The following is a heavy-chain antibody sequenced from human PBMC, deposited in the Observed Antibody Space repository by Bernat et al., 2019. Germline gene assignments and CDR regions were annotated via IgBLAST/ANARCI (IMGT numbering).Heavy chain of an antibody. V-gene: IGHV3-48*01. D-gene: IGHD2-15*01. J-gene: IGHJ5*02. Sequence: EVQLVESGGGLVQPGGSLRLSCAASGFTFSSYSMNWVRQAPGKGLEWVSYISSSSSTIYYADSVKGRFTISRDNAKNSLYLQMNSLRAEDTAVYYCARDGDGYCSGGSCYARVVLNWFDPWGQGTLVTVSS. CDR3: ARDGDGYCSGGSCYARVVLNWFDP. CDR2: ISSSSSTI. CDR1: GFTFSSYS.